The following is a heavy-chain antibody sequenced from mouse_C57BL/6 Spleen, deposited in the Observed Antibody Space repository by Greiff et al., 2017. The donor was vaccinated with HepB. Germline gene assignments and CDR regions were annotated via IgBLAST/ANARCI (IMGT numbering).Heavy chain of an antibody. D-gene: IGHD1-1*01. CDR1: GYTFTSYW. CDR2: IYPGSGST. CDR3: ARGGYYGSRNYAMDY. Sequence: QVQLKQPGAELVKPGASVKMSCKASGYTFTSYWITWVKQRPGQGLEWIGDIYPGSGSTNYNEKFKSKATLTVDTSSSTAYMQLSSLTSEDSAVYYCARGGYYGSRNYAMDYWGQGTSVTVSS. V-gene: IGHV1-55*01. J-gene: IGHJ4*01.